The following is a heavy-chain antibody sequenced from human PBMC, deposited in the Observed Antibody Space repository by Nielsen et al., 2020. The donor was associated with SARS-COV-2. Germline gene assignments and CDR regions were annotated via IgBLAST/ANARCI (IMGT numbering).Heavy chain of an antibody. Sequence: SETLSLTCTVSGGSISSGDYYWSWIRQPPGKGLEWIGYIYYSGSTNYNPSLKSRVTISVDTSKSQFSLKLSSVTAADTAVYYCARQIWYYDSSGYAQRAFDYWGQGTLVTVSS. CDR1: GGSISSGDYY. D-gene: IGHD3-22*01. V-gene: IGHV4-30-4*01. J-gene: IGHJ4*02. CDR2: IYYSGST. CDR3: ARQIWYYDSSGYAQRAFDY.